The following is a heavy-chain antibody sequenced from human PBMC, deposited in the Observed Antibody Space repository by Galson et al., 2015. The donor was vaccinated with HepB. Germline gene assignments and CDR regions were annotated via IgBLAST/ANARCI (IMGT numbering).Heavy chain of an antibody. CDR1: GYTFTSYY. CDR2: INPSGGST. V-gene: IGHV1-46*04. J-gene: IGHJ6*02. Sequence: SVKVSCKASGYTFTSYYMHWVRQAPGQGLEWMGIINPSGGSTSYAQKLQGRVTMTRDTSTSTVYMELSSLRSEDTAVYYCARERGGNSRDYYYGMDVWGQGTTVTVSS. CDR3: ARERGGNSRDYYYGMDV. D-gene: IGHD4-23*01.